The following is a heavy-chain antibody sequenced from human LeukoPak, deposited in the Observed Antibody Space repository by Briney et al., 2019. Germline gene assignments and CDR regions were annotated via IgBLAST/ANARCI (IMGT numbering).Heavy chain of an antibody. Sequence: GGSLRLSCAASGFTFSSYAMHWVRQAPGKGLEWVAVISYDGSNKYYADSVKGRFTISRDNSKNTLYLQMNSLRAEDTAVYYCAKLGSGWFPSLVGFDYWGQGTLVTVSS. CDR2: ISYDGSNK. D-gene: IGHD6-19*01. J-gene: IGHJ4*02. CDR1: GFTFSSYA. CDR3: AKLGSGWFPSLVGFDY. V-gene: IGHV3-30-3*02.